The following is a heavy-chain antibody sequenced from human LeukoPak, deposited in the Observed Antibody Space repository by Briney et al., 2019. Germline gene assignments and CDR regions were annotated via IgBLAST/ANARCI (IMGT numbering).Heavy chain of an antibody. D-gene: IGHD3-22*01. CDR2: ITPNADRT. CDR3: AIMHGYYDGSGYWVQ. J-gene: IGHJ1*01. V-gene: IGHV3-23*01. CDR1: GFTFGSYG. Sequence: GGSLRLSCAASGFTFGSYGMSWVRQAPGKGLEWESFITPNADRTSYADSVEGRFTISRDNPRNTLYMQMNSLRDEDTAVYYCAIMHGYYDGSGYWVQWGQGTLVTVSS.